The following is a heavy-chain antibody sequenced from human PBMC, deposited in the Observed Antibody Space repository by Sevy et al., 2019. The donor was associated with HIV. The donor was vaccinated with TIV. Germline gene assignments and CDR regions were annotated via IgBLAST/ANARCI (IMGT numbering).Heavy chain of an antibody. V-gene: IGHV1-18*01. CDR2: VSPHNGDT. J-gene: IGHJ4*02. CDR1: GYTFNTYR. CDR3: ARGYCSGGRCYSLAY. Sequence: ASVKVSCKVSGYTFNTYRIHWVRQTPGQGLEWMGWVSPHNGDTNYAQRLKGRITMFTDSSTSTAYMELRNLRSDDTALYYCARGYCSGGRCYSLAYWGQGTLVTVSS. D-gene: IGHD2-15*01.